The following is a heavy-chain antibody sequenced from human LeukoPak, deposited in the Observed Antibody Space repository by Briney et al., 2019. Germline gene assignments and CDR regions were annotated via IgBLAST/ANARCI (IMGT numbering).Heavy chain of an antibody. J-gene: IGHJ4*02. D-gene: IGHD3-3*01. Sequence: GASVKVSCKASGYTFTSYDINWVRQATGQGLEWMGWMNPNSGNTGYAQKFQGRVTITRNTSISTAYMELSSLRSEDTAVYYCARGSYFWSGNMYYFDYWGQGTLVTVSS. CDR3: ARGSYFWSGNMYYFDY. V-gene: IGHV1-8*03. CDR2: MNPNSGNT. CDR1: GYTFTSYD.